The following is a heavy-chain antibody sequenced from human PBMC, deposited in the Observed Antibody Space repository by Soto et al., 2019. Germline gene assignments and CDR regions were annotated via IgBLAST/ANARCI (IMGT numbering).Heavy chain of an antibody. CDR3: AKDYRLWPPRYFDD. V-gene: IGHV3-30*18. CDR2: ISYDGSNK. D-gene: IGHD5-18*01. Sequence: AGGVLRLSCAGSGVTFSRYCMHWGRPGPGKGLEWVAVISYDGSNKYYADSVKGRFTISRDNSKNTLYLQMNSLRAEDTAVYYCAKDYRLWPPRYFDDWGQGTRVTVAS. CDR1: GVTFSRYC. J-gene: IGHJ4*02.